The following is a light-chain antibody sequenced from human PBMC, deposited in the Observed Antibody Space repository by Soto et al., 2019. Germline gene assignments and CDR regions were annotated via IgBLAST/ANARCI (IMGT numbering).Light chain of an antibody. Sequence: EVALTQSPATLSVSPGERATLSCRASQTVGSNLAWYQHKPGQAPRLLISGASTRATGVPARFGGSGSGTEFALTITGLQSEDFTVYFCQQYNTRPQTFGQGTKVDIK. CDR1: QTVGSN. CDR2: GAS. V-gene: IGKV3-15*01. J-gene: IGKJ1*01. CDR3: QQYNTRPQT.